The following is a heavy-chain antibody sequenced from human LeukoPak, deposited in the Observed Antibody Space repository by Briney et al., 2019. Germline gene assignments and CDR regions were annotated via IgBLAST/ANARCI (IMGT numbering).Heavy chain of an antibody. CDR2: IYSGGST. CDR3: AKGYNYSYEY. V-gene: IGHV3-53*01. CDR1: GFTFSSSY. D-gene: IGHD5-18*01. Sequence: PGGSLRLSCAASGFTFSSSYMSWVRQAPGKGLEWVSLIYSGGSTYYTASVKGRFTISRDNSKNTLYLQMNRLSPEDTAVYYCAKGYNYSYEYWGQGTLVTVSS. J-gene: IGHJ4*02.